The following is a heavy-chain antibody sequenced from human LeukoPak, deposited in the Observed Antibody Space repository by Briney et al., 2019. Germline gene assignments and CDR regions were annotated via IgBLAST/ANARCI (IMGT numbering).Heavy chain of an antibody. CDR1: GYTFTSYD. Sequence: GASVKVSCKASGYTFTSYDINWVRQATGQGLEWMGWMNPNSGKTGYAQKFQGRVTMTRNTSISTAYMELSSLRSEDTAVYYCARGRSYGSIFGVVISRANYYYMDVWGKGTTVTVSS. CDR3: ARGRSYGSIFGVVISRANYYYMDV. V-gene: IGHV1-8*01. CDR2: MNPNSGKT. D-gene: IGHD3-3*01. J-gene: IGHJ6*03.